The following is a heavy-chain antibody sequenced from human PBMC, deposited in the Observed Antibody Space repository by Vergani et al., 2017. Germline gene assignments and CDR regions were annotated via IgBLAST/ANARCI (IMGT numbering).Heavy chain of an antibody. D-gene: IGHD2-2*01. J-gene: IGHJ4*02. CDR1: GGSISSGGYY. Sequence: QVQLQESGPGLVKPSQTLSLTCTVAGGSISSGGYYWSWIRQHPGKGLEWIGYIYYSGSTYYNPSLKSRVTISVDTSKNQFSLKLSSVTAADTAVYYCARESCSSTSCPFDYWGQGTLVTVSS. CDR2: IYYSGST. V-gene: IGHV4-31*03. CDR3: ARESCSSTSCPFDY.